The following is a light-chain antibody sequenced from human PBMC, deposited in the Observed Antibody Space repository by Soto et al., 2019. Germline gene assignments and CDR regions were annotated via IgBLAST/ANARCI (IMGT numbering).Light chain of an antibody. CDR2: DAS. J-gene: IGKJ5*01. CDR3: QQSYSTPIT. CDR1: QSISSW. Sequence: DIQMTQSPSTLSPSVGGRVTITCRASQSISSWLAWYKQEAGKAPQLLIYDASSLESGVPSRFSGSGSGTEFTLTISSLQPDDFATYYCQQSYSTPITFGQGTRLEIK. V-gene: IGKV1-5*01.